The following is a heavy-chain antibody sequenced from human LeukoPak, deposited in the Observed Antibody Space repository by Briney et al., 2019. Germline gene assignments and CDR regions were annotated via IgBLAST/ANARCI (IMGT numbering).Heavy chain of an antibody. CDR1: GFIVSSKY. V-gene: IGHV3-23*01. J-gene: IGHJ6*03. D-gene: IGHD3-10*01. Sequence: GGSLRLSCAASGFIVSSKYMSWVRQAPGKGLEWVSAISGSGGSTYYADSVKGRFTISRDNSKNTLYLQMNSLRAEDTAVYYCAKGVGGSANYYYMDVWGKGTTVTVSS. CDR3: AKGVGGSANYYYMDV. CDR2: ISGSGGST.